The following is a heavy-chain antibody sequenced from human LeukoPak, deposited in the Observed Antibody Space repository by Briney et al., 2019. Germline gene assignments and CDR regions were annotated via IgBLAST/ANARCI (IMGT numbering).Heavy chain of an antibody. CDR1: GGSFSGYY. D-gene: IGHD1-1*01. CDR2: INHSGST. Sequence: SETLSLTCAVYGGSFSGYYWSWIRQPPGKGLEWIGEINHSGSTNYNPSLKSRVTISVDTSKNQFSLKLSSVTAADTAVYYCARRRRNWNLLDYWGQGTLVIVSS. V-gene: IGHV4-34*01. J-gene: IGHJ4*02. CDR3: ARRRRNWNLLDY.